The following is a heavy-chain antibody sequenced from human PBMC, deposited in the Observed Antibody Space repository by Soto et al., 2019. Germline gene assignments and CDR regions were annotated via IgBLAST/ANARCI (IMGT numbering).Heavy chain of an antibody. D-gene: IGHD1-26*01. CDR2: ISGGGSST. Sequence: QPGGSLRLSCAASGFTFRNYAMSWVRQTPEKGLEWVSAISGGGSSTYYADSVKGRFTISRDNSKNTLYLQMNSLRAEDTAVYYCAKAPLVGATSPSDYWGQGPLVTVAS. CDR1: GFTFRNYA. V-gene: IGHV3-23*01. J-gene: IGHJ4*02. CDR3: AKAPLVGATSPSDY.